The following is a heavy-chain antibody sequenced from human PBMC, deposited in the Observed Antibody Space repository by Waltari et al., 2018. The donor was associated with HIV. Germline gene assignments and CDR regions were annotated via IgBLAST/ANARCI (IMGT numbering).Heavy chain of an antibody. CDR1: GGSISSNYYF. V-gene: IGHV4-39*01. CDR3: ARQRGSGLWYFDL. J-gene: IGHJ2*01. CDR2: ISHTGGTT. Sequence: QSQLQESDPGLVKPSETLSLTCTVSGGSISSNYYFWAWVRQPPGKGLGGTGTISHTGGTTYYHPSLKSRVIISVDTSKVQSSLKLSSMTATDTAVYYCARQRGSGLWYFDLWGRGTLVSVSS. D-gene: IGHD3-10*01.